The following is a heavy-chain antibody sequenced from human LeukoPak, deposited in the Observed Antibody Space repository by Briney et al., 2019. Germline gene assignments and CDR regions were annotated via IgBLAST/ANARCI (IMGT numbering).Heavy chain of an antibody. V-gene: IGHV3-21*01. D-gene: IGHD3-22*01. CDR2: ISSSSSYI. J-gene: IGHJ4*02. CDR3: ARVGEGDSSGYLDY. Sequence: GGSLRLSCAASGFTFSSYTMNWVRQAPGQGLEWVSSISSSSSYIYYADSVKGRFTISRDNAKKSLYLQMNSLRAEDTAVYYCARVGEGDSSGYLDYWGQGTLVTVSS. CDR1: GFTFSSYT.